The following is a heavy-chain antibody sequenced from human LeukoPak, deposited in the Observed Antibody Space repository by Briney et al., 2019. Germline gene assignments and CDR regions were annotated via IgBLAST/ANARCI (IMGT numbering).Heavy chain of an antibody. Sequence: SVKVSCKASGGTFSSYAISWVRQAPGQGREWMGRIIPIFGTANYAQKFQGRVTITTDESTSTAYMELSSLRSEDTAAYYCARTTVTTHWFDPWGQGTLVTVSS. CDR2: IIPIFGTA. J-gene: IGHJ5*02. CDR1: GGTFSSYA. CDR3: ARTTVTTHWFDP. V-gene: IGHV1-69*05. D-gene: IGHD4-11*01.